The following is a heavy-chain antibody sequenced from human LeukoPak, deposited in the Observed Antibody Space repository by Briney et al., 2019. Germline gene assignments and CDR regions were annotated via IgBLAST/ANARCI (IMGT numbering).Heavy chain of an antibody. CDR3: AGPDSSTWPFDY. J-gene: IGHJ4*02. Sequence: KPSETLSLTCTVSGGSISSSSYYWGWIRQPPGKGLEWIGSIYYSGSTYYNPSLKSRVAISVDTSKNQFSLKLSSVTAADTAIYYRAGPDSSTWPFDYWGQGTLVTVPS. CDR1: GGSISSSSYY. CDR2: IYYSGST. D-gene: IGHD2-2*01. V-gene: IGHV4-39*01.